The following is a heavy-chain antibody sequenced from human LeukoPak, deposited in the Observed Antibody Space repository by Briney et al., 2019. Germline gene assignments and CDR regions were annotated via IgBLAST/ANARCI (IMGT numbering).Heavy chain of an antibody. CDR3: ARGEAYYDFWSGYYLFDY. J-gene: IGHJ4*02. V-gene: IGHV3-21*01. D-gene: IGHD3-3*01. CDR1: GFTFSSYS. CDR2: ISSSSNYI. Sequence: GGSLRLSCAASGFTFSSYSMNWVRQAPGKGLEWVSSISSSSNYIYYADSVKGRFTISRDNAKNSLYLQMNSLRAEDTAVYYCARGEAYYDFWSGYYLFDYWGQGTLVTVSS.